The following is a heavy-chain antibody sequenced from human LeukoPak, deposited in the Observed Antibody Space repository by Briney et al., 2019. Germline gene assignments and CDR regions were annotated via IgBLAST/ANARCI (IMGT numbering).Heavy chain of an antibody. Sequence: GGSLRLSCAASRFTFSSYGMHWVRQAPGKGLEWVAVISYDGSNKYYADSVKGRFTISRDNSKNTLYLQMNSLRAEDTAVYYCAKYRGIAAAALDYWGQGTLVTVSS. D-gene: IGHD6-13*01. CDR2: ISYDGSNK. J-gene: IGHJ4*02. CDR1: RFTFSSYG. CDR3: AKYRGIAAAALDY. V-gene: IGHV3-30*18.